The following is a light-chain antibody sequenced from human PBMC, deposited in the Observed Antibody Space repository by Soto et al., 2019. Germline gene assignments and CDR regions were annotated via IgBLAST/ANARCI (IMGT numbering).Light chain of an antibody. J-gene: IGKJ4*01. CDR2: DAS. CDR3: QQRSDWPST. CDR1: QSVSSY. V-gene: IGKV3-11*01. Sequence: EIVLTQSPATLSLSPWNRATLSCRASQSVSSYLAWYQQKPGQAPRLLIYDASTRATGIPARFSGSGSGTDFTLTITGLEPEDFAVYYCQQRSDWPSTFGGGTKVEIK.